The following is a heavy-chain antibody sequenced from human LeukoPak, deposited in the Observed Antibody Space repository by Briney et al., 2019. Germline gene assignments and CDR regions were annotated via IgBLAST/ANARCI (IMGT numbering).Heavy chain of an antibody. CDR1: GFTFSSYA. Sequence: GGSLRLSCAASGFTFSSYAMSWVRQAPGKGLEWVSAISGSGGSTYYADSVKGRFTISRDDSKNTAYLQMNSLKTEDTAVYYCMGRVATIGSFYYYYYYMDVWGKGTTVTVSS. CDR3: MGRVATIGSFYYYYYYMDV. J-gene: IGHJ6*03. CDR2: ISGSGGST. D-gene: IGHD5-12*01. V-gene: IGHV3-23*01.